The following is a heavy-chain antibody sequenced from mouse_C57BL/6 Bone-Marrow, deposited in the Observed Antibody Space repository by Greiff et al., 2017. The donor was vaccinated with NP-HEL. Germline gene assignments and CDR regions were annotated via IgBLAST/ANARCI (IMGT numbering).Heavy chain of an antibody. CDR2: IYPGDGDT. CDR1: GYAFSSYW. J-gene: IGHJ2*01. V-gene: IGHV1-80*01. CDR3: ARYYGSSDYFDY. D-gene: IGHD1-1*01. Sequence: QVQLKESGAELVKPGASVKISCKASGYAFSSYWMNWVKQRPGKGLEWIGQIYPGDGDTNYNGKFKGKATLTADKSSSTAYMQLSILTSEDSAVYFCARYYGSSDYFDYWGQGTTLTVSS.